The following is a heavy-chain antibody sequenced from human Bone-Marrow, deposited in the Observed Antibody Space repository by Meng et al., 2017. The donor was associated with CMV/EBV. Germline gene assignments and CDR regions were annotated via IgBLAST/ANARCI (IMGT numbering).Heavy chain of an antibody. V-gene: IGHV3-66*02. J-gene: IGHJ5*02. D-gene: IGHD2-2*01. CDR3: ARGVVPAAYVPSHPNWFDP. CDR1: GFTVATNH. Sequence: GASLKISCAASGFTVATNHMHWVRQAPGKGPEWVSVIYSGGRTNYAESARGRFTISRDNFKNTLYLQMDTLRPEDTAVYYWARGVVPAAYVPSHPNWFDPWGQGTLVTVSS. CDR2: IYSGGRT.